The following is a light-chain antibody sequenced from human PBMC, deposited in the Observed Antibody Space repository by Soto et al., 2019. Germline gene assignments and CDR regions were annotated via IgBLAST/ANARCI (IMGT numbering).Light chain of an antibody. Sequence: EIVMTQSPGTLSLSPADTATLSCRASQSLGSDLAWYKQKPGQAPRLLTFGASVRPTGIPARISGSGSGTEFTLTIGSLLSEDFARYYCEQYNYWPRPSGGVTKADMK. CDR3: EQYNYWPRP. V-gene: IGKV3-15*01. CDR1: QSLGSD. CDR2: GAS. J-gene: IGKJ4*01.